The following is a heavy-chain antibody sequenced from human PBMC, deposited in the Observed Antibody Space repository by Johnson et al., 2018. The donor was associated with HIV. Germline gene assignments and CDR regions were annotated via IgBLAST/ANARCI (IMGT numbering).Heavy chain of an antibody. CDR2: IRYDGSDK. Sequence: QVQLVESGGGLVKPGGSLRLSCAASGFTFSSYGMHWVRQAPGKGLEWVAFIRYDGSDKNYVESLKGRFTISRDNSKNTLYLQMNSLRAEDTAVYYCAKERRNYLVFGAFDIWCQGTMVTVSS. CDR3: AKERRNYLVFGAFDI. V-gene: IGHV3-30*02. J-gene: IGHJ3*02. CDR1: GFTFSSYG. D-gene: IGHD1-7*01.